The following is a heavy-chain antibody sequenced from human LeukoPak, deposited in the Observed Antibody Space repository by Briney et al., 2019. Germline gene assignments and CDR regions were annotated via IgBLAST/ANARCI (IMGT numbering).Heavy chain of an antibody. CDR3: VRDYENLTGSKTRFHY. CDR1: GFTFSSYG. J-gene: IGHJ4*02. Sequence: GGSLRLSCAASGFTFSSYGMTWVRQAPGKGLEWVSGISGSGGSTYYADSVKGRFTISRDNAKNSLYLQMNSLRAEDTAVYYCVRDYENLTGSKTRFHYWGQGTLVTVSS. CDR2: ISGSGGST. V-gene: IGHV3-23*01. D-gene: IGHD3-9*01.